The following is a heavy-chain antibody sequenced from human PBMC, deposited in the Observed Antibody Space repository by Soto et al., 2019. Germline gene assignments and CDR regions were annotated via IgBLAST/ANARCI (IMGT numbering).Heavy chain of an antibody. Sequence: QVQLVESGGGLVEPGGSLRLSCAASGFTLSDYYMSWVRQAPGKGLEWLSYISSSSATVYYVDSVKGRFTTSRDNAKNSLYLQMESLRVEDTAVYYCARDGVLATGPIEYWGQGAQVTVSS. V-gene: IGHV3-11*01. CDR3: ARDGVLATGPIEY. J-gene: IGHJ4*02. D-gene: IGHD5-12*01. CDR2: ISSSSATV. CDR1: GFTLSDYY.